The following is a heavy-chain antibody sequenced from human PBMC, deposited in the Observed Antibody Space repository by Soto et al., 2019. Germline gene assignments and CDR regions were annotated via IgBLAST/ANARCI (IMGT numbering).Heavy chain of an antibody. CDR1: GYTFTSYG. J-gene: IGHJ4*02. D-gene: IGHD1-1*01. CDR2: ISAHNGNT. Sequence: QVHLVQSGAEVKKPGASVKVSCKASGYTFTSYGITWVRQAPGQGLEWMGWISAHNGNTDYAQKLQGRVIVTRDTSTSTAYMELRSRRSDDTAVYYCTRGRYGDYWGQGALVTLSS. CDR3: TRGRYGDY. V-gene: IGHV1-18*01.